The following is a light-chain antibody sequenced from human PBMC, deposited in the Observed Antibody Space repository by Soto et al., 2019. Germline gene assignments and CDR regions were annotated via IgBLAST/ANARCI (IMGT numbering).Light chain of an antibody. J-gene: IGKJ1*01. CDR3: QQYINWPRT. CDR2: GAS. V-gene: IGKV3-15*01. Sequence: EIVMTQSPDTLSVSPGERVTLSCWASQSVTTTLAWYQQKPGQAPRLLIYGASTRATGIPARFSGSGSGTEFTLTISSLQPEDFAVYYCQQYINWPRTFGQGTKVETK. CDR1: QSVTTT.